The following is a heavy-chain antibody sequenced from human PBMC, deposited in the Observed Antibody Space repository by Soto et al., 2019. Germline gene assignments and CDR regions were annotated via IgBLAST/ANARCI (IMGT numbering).Heavy chain of an antibody. V-gene: IGHV1-2*04. CDR2: INPKSGGT. J-gene: IGHJ6*02. Sequence: ASVKVSCKASGYSFTDYHIHWVRQAPGQGLEWLGRINPKSGGTSTAQKFQGWVTMTRDRSISTVYMELTRLRSDDTAVYFCARGHSTDCSNGVCSFFYNHEMDVWGQGTSVTVSS. CDR1: GYSFTDYH. CDR3: ARGHSTDCSNGVCSFFYNHEMDV. D-gene: IGHD2-8*01.